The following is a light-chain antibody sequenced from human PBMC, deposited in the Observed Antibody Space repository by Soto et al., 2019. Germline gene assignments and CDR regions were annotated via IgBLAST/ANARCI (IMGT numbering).Light chain of an antibody. Sequence: EIVMTQSPATLSVSPGERATLSCRASQSVSSNLAWYQQKPGQAPRLLIYGASTRATGIPARFSGSGSGTEFTHTISSLQSEDFAVYYCQQYNNWPRWTFGQGTKLEIK. CDR3: QQYNNWPRWT. CDR2: GAS. J-gene: IGKJ2*01. V-gene: IGKV3-15*01. CDR1: QSVSSN.